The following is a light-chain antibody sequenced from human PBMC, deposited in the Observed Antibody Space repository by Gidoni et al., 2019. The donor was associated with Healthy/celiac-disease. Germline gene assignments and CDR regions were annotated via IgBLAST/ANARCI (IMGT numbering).Light chain of an antibody. CDR3: QQRSNRPPWT. CDR2: DAS. V-gene: IGKV3-11*01. J-gene: IGKJ1*01. CDR1: QSVSSY. Sequence: EIVLTQSPATLSLSPGERATLSCRASQSVSSYLAWYQQKPGPPPRLLIYDASNRATGIPARFSGSGSGTDFTLTISSLEPEDFAVYYCQQRSNRPPWTFGQGTKVEIK.